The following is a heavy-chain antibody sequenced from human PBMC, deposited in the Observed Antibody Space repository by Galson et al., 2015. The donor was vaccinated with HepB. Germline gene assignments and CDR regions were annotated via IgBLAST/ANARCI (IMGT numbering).Heavy chain of an antibody. CDR1: GFTFSSYG. Sequence: SLRLSCAVSGFTFSSYGMQWVRQAPGKGLGWVAVIWYDGNNNYYADSVKGRFTIARDNSKNTLNLQMNSLRAEDMAVYYCAREMPTTTPWFWFDPWGQGTLVTVSS. V-gene: IGHV3-33*01. J-gene: IGHJ5*02. CDR3: AREMPTTTPWFWFDP. D-gene: IGHD3-10*01. CDR2: IWYDGNNN.